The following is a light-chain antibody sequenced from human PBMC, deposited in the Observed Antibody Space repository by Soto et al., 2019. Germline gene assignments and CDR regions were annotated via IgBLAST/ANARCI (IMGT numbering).Light chain of an antibody. V-gene: IGKV1-5*03. Sequence: DIQMTQSPSTLSASVGDRVTITCRASQSISSWLAWYQQKPGKAPKLLLYKASSLESEVPSRFSGSGSGTEFTLTVTSLQPDDLAPYSCEQYNSYSTFGQGTKGDIK. CDR3: EQYNSYST. CDR1: QSISSW. J-gene: IGKJ1*01. CDR2: KAS.